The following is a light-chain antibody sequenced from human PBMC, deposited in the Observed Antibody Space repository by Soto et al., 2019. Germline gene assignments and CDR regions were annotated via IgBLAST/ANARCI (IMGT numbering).Light chain of an antibody. CDR1: QSINTW. J-gene: IGKJ1*01. CDR2: AAS. CDR3: QQYTSYSRT. Sequence: DIQMTQSPSTLSASVGDRVIITCRASQSINTWVAWYQQKPGKAPKLLIYAASGLPSGVPSRFSGSGSGTEFTLTITSLQPDDFATYYCQQYTSYSRTFGQGTKVEVK. V-gene: IGKV1-5*01.